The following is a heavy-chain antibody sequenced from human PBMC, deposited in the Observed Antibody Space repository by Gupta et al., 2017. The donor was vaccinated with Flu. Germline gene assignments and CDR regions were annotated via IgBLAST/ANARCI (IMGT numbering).Heavy chain of an antibody. CDR2: INIDGSST. J-gene: IGHJ3*02. CDR3: GRDGSSKDAFDI. Sequence: TFSSYRMHWVRQAPGKGLVWVSRINIDGSSTNYADSVKGRFTISRDNAKNTLYLQMNSLRAEDTAVYYCGRDGSSKDAFDIWGQGTMVTVSS. D-gene: IGHD4-4*01. V-gene: IGHV3-74*01. CDR1: TFSSYR.